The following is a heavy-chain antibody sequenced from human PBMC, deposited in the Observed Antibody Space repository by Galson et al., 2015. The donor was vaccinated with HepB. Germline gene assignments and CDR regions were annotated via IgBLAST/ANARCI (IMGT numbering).Heavy chain of an antibody. D-gene: IGHD6-19*01. CDR1: GGTFSSYA. J-gene: IGHJ2*01. Sequence: SVKVSCKASGGTFSSYAISWVRQAPGQGLEWMGEIIPIFGTANYAQKFRGRVTITADKSTSTAYMELRSLRSEDTALYYCARGSSGGNWYFDLWGRGTLVTVSS. CDR3: ARGSSGGNWYFDL. V-gene: IGHV1-69*06. CDR2: IIPIFGTA.